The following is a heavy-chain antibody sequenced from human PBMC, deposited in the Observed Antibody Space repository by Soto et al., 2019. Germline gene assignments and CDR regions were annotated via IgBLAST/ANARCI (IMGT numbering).Heavy chain of an antibody. CDR1: GYTFTSYG. Sequence: ASVKVSCKASGYTFTSYGISWVRQAPGQGLEWMGWISAYNGNTNYAQKLQGRVTMTTDTSTSTAYMELRSLSSDDTAVYYCAGPKIAVAGTGGFDYWGQGTLVTVSS. V-gene: IGHV1-18*04. D-gene: IGHD6-19*01. CDR3: AGPKIAVAGTGGFDY. J-gene: IGHJ4*02. CDR2: ISAYNGNT.